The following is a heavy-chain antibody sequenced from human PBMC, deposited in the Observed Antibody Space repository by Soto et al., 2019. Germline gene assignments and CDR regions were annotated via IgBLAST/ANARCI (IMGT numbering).Heavy chain of an antibody. D-gene: IGHD5-12*01. V-gene: IGHV3-7*01. Sequence: PGGSLRLSCAASGFTFNTYWMTWVRQTPGEGLEWVANMKQDGSEKYYVDSVKGRFTISRDNAKNSLYLQMNSLRAEDTAVYYCARALRGYGGYAFDYWGQGTLVTVSS. CDR2: MKQDGSEK. CDR1: GFTFNTYW. CDR3: ARALRGYGGYAFDY. J-gene: IGHJ4*02.